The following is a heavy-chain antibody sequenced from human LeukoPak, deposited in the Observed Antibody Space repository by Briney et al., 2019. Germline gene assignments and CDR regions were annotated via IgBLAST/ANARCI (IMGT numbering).Heavy chain of an antibody. CDR2: IFYTGST. V-gene: IGHV4-39*07. J-gene: IGHJ4*02. CDR3: ARDGGLDTALVTGVFDF. D-gene: IGHD5-18*01. CDR1: GGSIGSSRYS. Sequence: SETLSLTCTVSGGSIGSSRYSWGWIRQTPGKGLEWIGSIFYTGSTYYNPSLKSRITISQDTSKSQFSLKLRSVTAAGTAVYYCARDGGLDTALVTGVFDFWGQGTLVTVSS.